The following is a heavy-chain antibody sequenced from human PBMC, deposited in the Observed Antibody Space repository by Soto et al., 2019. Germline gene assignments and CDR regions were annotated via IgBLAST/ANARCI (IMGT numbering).Heavy chain of an antibody. D-gene: IGHD6-13*01. CDR2: ISYDGSNK. V-gene: IGHV3-30-3*01. J-gene: IGHJ4*02. Sequence: ESGGGVVQPGRSLRLSCAASGFTFSSYAMHWVRQAPGKGLEWVAVISYDGSNKYYADSVKGRFTISRDNSKNTLYLQMNSLRAEDTAVYYCARDGVGGAAATRYWGQGTLVTVSS. CDR3: ARDGVGGAAATRY. CDR1: GFTFSSYA.